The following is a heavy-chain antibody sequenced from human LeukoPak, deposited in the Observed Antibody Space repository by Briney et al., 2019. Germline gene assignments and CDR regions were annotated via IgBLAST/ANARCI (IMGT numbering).Heavy chain of an antibody. V-gene: IGHV4-61*02. CDR3: PRGYTAMVTSYYYYYYGMDV. D-gene: IGHD5-18*01. CDR2: SYTSGST. Sequence: PSQTLSLTCTVSGCSISSGSYYWSWIRQPAGKGLEWIGRSYTSGSTNYNPSLKSRVTITVDTSKNQFSLKLSSVTAADTAVYYCPRGYTAMVTSYYYYYYGMDVWGQGTTVSVSS. CDR1: GCSISSGSYY. J-gene: IGHJ6*02.